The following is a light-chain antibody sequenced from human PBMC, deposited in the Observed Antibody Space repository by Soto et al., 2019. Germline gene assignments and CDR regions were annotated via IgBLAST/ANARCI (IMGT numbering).Light chain of an antibody. CDR2: SNA. J-gene: IGLJ2*01. CDR3: QSFDSHVLGLL. CDR1: NSSIGAGHH. V-gene: IGLV1-40*01. Sequence: QAVVTQPPSVTGAPGQRVTISCSGSNSSIGAGHHVSWYQQFPGSAPKLLIYSNAARPSGVPDRFSGSKSGTSASLAITGLQAEDEADYYCQSFDSHVLGLLFGVGTKLTVL.